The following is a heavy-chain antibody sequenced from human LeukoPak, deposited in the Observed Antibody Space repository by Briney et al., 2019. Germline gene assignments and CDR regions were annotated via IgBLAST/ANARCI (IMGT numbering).Heavy chain of an antibody. Sequence: GGSLRLSCAASGFTFSSYGMHWVRQAPGKGLGWVAVIWYDGSNKYYADSVKGRFTISRDNSKNTLYLQMNSLRAEDTAVYYCARTHYRIAARPGNPDYWGQGTLVTVSS. CDR2: IWYDGSNK. D-gene: IGHD6-6*01. CDR1: GFTFSSYG. J-gene: IGHJ4*02. V-gene: IGHV3-33*01. CDR3: ARTHYRIAARPGNPDY.